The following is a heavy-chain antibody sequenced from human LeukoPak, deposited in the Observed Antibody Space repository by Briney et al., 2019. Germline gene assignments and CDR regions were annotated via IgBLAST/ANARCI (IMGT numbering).Heavy chain of an antibody. CDR3: AREFELVSPFDF. CDR2: INPKRGGT. CDR1: GYSFTDYY. J-gene: IGHJ4*02. V-gene: IGHV1-2*02. Sequence: ASVKVSCKASGYSFTDYYVHWVRQAPGQGLEWMGLINPKRGGTKYTQKFQGRVTMTMDMSITTVYMELSSLRSDDSAVYYCAREFELVSPFDFWGQGTLLTVSS. D-gene: IGHD2-8*01.